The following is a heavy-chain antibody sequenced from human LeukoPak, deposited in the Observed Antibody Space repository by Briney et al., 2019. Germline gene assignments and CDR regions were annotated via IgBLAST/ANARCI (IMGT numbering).Heavy chain of an antibody. CDR2: INAGNGDT. J-gene: IGHJ5*02. V-gene: IGHV1-3*01. CDR1: VYTFTSFA. Sequence: ASVKVSCKASVYTFTSFAIQWGRQAPGQRLEWMGWINAGNGDTKYSQNFQARVTISRGTSASTAYIELSSLRPEDTAVYYRARDLGSAYDPQHPWGQGTLVTVSS. D-gene: IGHD3-16*01. CDR3: ARDLGSAYDPQHP.